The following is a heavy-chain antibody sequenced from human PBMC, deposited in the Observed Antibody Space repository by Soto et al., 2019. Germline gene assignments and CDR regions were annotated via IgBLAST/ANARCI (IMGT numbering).Heavy chain of an antibody. CDR1: GFTFSSYA. D-gene: IGHD3-16*01. Sequence: EVQLLESGGGLVQPGGSLRLSCAASGFTFSSYAMSWVRQAPGKGLEWVSAISGSGGSTYYADSVKGRFTISRDNSKNTLYLQMNSLRAEDTAVYYCAGDHYGYWYFDLWGRGTLVTVSS. J-gene: IGHJ2*01. CDR2: ISGSGGST. V-gene: IGHV3-23*01. CDR3: AGDHYGYWYFDL.